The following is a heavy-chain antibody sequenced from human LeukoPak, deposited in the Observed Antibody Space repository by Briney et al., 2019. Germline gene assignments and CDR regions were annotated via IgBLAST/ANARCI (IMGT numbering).Heavy chain of an antibody. Sequence: PSETLSLTCTVSGASISSGSYYWTWIRQPAGKGLEWIGRMHSSGRTSYSPSLKSRVTISVDTSKNQFSLKLSSVTAADTAVYYCARGRETWGSYRRVLYFDYWGQGTLVTVSS. CDR1: GASISSGSYY. J-gene: IGHJ4*02. CDR2: MHSSGRT. V-gene: IGHV4-61*02. D-gene: IGHD3-16*02. CDR3: ARGRETWGSYRRVLYFDY.